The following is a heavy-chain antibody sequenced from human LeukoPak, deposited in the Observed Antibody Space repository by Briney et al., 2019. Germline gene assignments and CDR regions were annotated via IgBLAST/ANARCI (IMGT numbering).Heavy chain of an antibody. Sequence: GGSLRLSCAASGFTFRSFGMSWVRQAPGKGLEWVSGISGSGGRTYNADSVKGRFTISRDNSKNTLYLQVNRLRAEDTAVYYCATYRQVLLPFESWGQGTLVTVSS. J-gene: IGHJ4*02. CDR1: GFTFRSFG. CDR2: ISGSGGRT. V-gene: IGHV3-23*01. CDR3: ATYRQVLLPFES. D-gene: IGHD2-8*02.